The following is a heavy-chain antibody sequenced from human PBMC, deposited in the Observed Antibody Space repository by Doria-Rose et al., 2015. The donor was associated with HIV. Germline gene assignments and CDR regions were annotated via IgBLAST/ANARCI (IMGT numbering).Heavy chain of an antibody. V-gene: IGHV2-26*01. CDR3: ARIESSRLCHKYSYDF. J-gene: IGHJ4*02. Sequence: QVTLKESGPVLVKPTETLTLTCTVSGVSLSSPGMGVSWIRQPPGKALEWLANIFSDDDRSYKTPLKSRLTISMCISTIQLVLTMTDRDPVDTATYYCARIESSRLCHKYSYDFWGQGTLVFVSA. CDR1: GVSLSSPGMG. D-gene: IGHD6-13*01. CDR2: IFSDDDR.